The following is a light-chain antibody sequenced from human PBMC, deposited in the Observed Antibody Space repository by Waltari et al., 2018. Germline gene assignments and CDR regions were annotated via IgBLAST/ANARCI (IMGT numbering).Light chain of an antibody. V-gene: IGKV3-20*01. CDR1: QIFSSDY. CDR3: QFYGRSPPT. CDR2: GAS. J-gene: IGKJ1*01. Sequence: EVVLTQSPGNLSLSAGESATLSCRASQIFSSDYLAWYQQKPGQAPPFLIYGASYRATGTPNRFSGSGSGTDFTLTISRLEPEDRAVYFCQFYGRSPPTFVQGTKVEIK.